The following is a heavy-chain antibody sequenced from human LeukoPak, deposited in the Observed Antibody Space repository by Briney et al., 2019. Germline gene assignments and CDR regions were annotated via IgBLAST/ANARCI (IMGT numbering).Heavy chain of an antibody. V-gene: IGHV4-39*07. CDR2: IYYSGST. Sequence: SETLSLTCTVPGGSISSSSYYWGWIRQPPGKGLEWIGSIYYSGSTYYNPSLKSRVTISVDTSKNQFSLKLSSVTAADTAVYYCARVLRMITFGGVIVQGEFDYWGQGTLVTVSS. J-gene: IGHJ4*02. D-gene: IGHD3-16*02. CDR3: ARVLRMITFGGVIVQGEFDY. CDR1: GGSISSSSYY.